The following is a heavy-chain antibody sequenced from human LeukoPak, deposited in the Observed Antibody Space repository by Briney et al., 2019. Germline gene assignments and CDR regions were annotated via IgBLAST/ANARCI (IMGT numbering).Heavy chain of an antibody. Sequence: GGSLRLSCAASGFTFSSYAMSWVRQAPGKGLEWVSAIRGSGGSTYYADSVKGRFTISIDNSKNTLYLQMNSLRAEDTAVYYCAKDFLFSEQWLVPVGDYWGQGTLVTVSS. V-gene: IGHV3-23*01. CDR1: GFTFSSYA. CDR2: IRGSGGST. D-gene: IGHD6-19*01. J-gene: IGHJ4*02. CDR3: AKDFLFSEQWLVPVGDY.